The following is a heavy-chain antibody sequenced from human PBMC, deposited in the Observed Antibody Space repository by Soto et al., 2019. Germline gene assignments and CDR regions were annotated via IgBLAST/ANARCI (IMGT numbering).Heavy chain of an antibody. Sequence: GGSLRLSCAASGFTFSSYDMHWVRQATGKGLEWVSAIGTAGDTYYPGSVKGRFTISRENAKNSLYLQMNSLRAEDTAVYYCARGATGFARYQTYGMDVWGQGTTVTVSS. CDR2: IGTAGDT. CDR3: ARGATGFARYQTYGMDV. CDR1: GFTFSSYD. V-gene: IGHV3-13*01. J-gene: IGHJ6*02. D-gene: IGHD3-10*01.